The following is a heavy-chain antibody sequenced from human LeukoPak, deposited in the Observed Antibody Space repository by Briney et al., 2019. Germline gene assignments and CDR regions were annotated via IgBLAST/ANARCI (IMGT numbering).Heavy chain of an antibody. J-gene: IGHJ4*02. CDR1: GFTFSSYE. CDR2: ISGSGSTI. V-gene: IGHV3-48*03. CDR3: ATSRGSWPDYFDY. D-gene: IGHD6-13*01. Sequence: GGSLRLSCTASGFTFSSYEINWVRQAPGKGLEWVSYISGSGSTIYYADSVKGRFTISRDNAKNSLYLQMNSLRAEDTAVYYCATSRGSWPDYFDYWGQGTLVTVSS.